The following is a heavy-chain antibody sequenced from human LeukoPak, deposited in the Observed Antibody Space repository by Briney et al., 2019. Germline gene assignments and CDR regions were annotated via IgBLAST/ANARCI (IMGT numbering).Heavy chain of an antibody. CDR1: GFTVSSNY. Sequence: PGGSLRLSCAASGFTVSSNYMSWVRQAPGKRLEWVSVIYSGGSTYYADSVKGRFTISRDISKNTLYLQMNSLSADDTAVYYCAKVAHYYGSGSYYEYYFDSWGQGALVTVSS. D-gene: IGHD3-10*01. V-gene: IGHV3-53*01. J-gene: IGHJ4*02. CDR2: IYSGGST. CDR3: AKVAHYYGSGSYYEYYFDS.